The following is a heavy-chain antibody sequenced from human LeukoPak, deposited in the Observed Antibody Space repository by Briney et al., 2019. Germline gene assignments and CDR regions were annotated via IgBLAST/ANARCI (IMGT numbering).Heavy chain of an antibody. D-gene: IGHD5-12*01. J-gene: IGHJ4*02. CDR3: GRGVATIEY. V-gene: IGHV3-48*02. Sequence: GGSLRLSCAASGLSFSSFDMNSVRQAPRKGLEWVSYISSSSSAIYYADSVKGRFTISRDNAKNTLYLQMNSLKDEDKGAYYCGRGVATIEYWGQGTVVTVSS. CDR1: GLSFSSFD. CDR2: ISSSSSAI.